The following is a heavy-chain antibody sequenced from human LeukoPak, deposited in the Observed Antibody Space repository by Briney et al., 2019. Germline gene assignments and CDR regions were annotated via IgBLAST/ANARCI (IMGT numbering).Heavy chain of an antibody. J-gene: IGHJ4*02. D-gene: IGHD5-24*01. CDR3: ARHPRRGDGYKL. Sequence: KASETLSLTCTVSGDSISSGDYYWSWIRQPAGKGLEWIGRISSSGSTNYNPSLKSRVTISVDTSKNQFSLKLSSVTAADTAVYYCARHPRRGDGYKLWGQGTLVTVSS. CDR2: ISSSGST. V-gene: IGHV4-61*02. CDR1: GDSISSGDYY.